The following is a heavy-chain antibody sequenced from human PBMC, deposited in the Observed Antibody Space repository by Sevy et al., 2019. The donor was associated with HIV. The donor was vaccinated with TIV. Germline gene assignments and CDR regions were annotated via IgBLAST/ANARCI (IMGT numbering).Heavy chain of an antibody. D-gene: IGHD3-10*01. V-gene: IGHV6-1*01. CDR3: ARESRWFFFHFDY. CDR2: TYYKSKWYN. CDR1: GDSVSTYSAA. J-gene: IGHJ4*02. Sequence: KQSQTLSLTCAISGDSVSTYSAAWNWIRQSPLRGLEWLGRTYYKSKWYNDYALSVKSRISINPDTPKNQISLQLNSVTPEDTAVYYCARESRWFFFHFDYWGQGTLVTVSS.